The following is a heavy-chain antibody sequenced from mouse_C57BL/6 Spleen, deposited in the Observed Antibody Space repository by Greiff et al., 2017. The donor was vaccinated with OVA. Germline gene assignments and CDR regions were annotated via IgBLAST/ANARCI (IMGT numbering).Heavy chain of an antibody. CDR2: INPSTGGT. Sequence: EVKLVESGPELVKPGASVKISCKASGYSFTGYYMNWVKQSPEKSLEWIGEINPSTGGTTYNQTFKAKATLTVDKSSSTAYMQLKSLTSEDSAVYYCARGYYSGYFDVWGTGTTVTVSS. J-gene: IGHJ1*03. CDR3: ARGYYSGYFDV. D-gene: IGHD2-12*01. CDR1: GYSFTGYY. V-gene: IGHV1-42*01.